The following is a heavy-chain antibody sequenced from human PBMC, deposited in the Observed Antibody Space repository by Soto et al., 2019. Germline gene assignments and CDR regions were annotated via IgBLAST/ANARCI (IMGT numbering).Heavy chain of an antibody. CDR3: AKGARDFDY. V-gene: IGHV3-23*01. J-gene: IGHJ4*02. Sequence: EVQLLESGGGLVQPGGSLRLSCAASGFTFSSQTMSWVRQAPGKGLEWVSVISSSGPTSYTDSVRGRFTISKDSSKNTRYLQLNSLRFEDTAVYYCAKGARDFDYWGQGTLVTVSS. D-gene: IGHD5-12*01. CDR1: GFTFSSQT. CDR2: ISSSGPT.